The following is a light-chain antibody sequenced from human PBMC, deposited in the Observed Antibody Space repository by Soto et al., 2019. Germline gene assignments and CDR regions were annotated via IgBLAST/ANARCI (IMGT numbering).Light chain of an antibody. V-gene: IGKV3-20*01. CDR3: QQYGSSPPT. J-gene: IGKJ1*01. CDR2: GAS. CDR1: QSVRSNY. Sequence: EIVLTQSPGTLSLSPGERATLSCRASQSVRSNYLASYQRKPGQAPRLLIYGASSRAIDIPNRFSGSGSGTDFTLTITRLEPEDFAVYYCQQYGSSPPTFGQGTKVEI.